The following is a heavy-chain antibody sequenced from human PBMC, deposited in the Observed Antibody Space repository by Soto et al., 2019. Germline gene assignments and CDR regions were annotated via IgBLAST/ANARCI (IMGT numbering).Heavy chain of an antibody. V-gene: IGHV1-69*13. CDR3: ARVGNWNYSEWFDP. CDR1: GGTFSSYA. Sequence: SVKVSCKASGGTFSSYAISWVRQAPGQGLEWMGGIIPIFGTANYAQKFQGRVTITADESTSTAYMELSSLRSEDTAVYYCARVGNWNYSEWFDPWGQGTLVTVSS. D-gene: IGHD1-7*01. CDR2: IIPIFGTA. J-gene: IGHJ5*02.